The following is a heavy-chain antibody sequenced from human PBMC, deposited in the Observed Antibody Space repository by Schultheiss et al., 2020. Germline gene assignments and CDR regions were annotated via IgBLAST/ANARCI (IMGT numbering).Heavy chain of an antibody. CDR2: IIPIFGTA. V-gene: IGHV1-69*01. Sequence: SVKVSCKASGGTFSSYAISWVRQAPGQGLEWMGGIIPIFGTANYAQKFQGRVTITADESTRTAYMELSSLRSEDTAVYYCARDLSAGDMSYFDYWGQGTLVTVSS. J-gene: IGHJ4*02. D-gene: IGHD7-27*01. CDR1: GGTFSSYA. CDR3: ARDLSAGDMSYFDY.